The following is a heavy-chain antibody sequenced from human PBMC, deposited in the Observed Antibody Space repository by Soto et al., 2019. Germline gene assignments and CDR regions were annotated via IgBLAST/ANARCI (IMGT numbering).Heavy chain of an antibody. CDR2: ISGSGGST. CDR3: AIIPPGIAAAGINYGMDV. CDR1: GFTFSSYA. V-gene: IGHV3-23*01. J-gene: IGHJ6*02. Sequence: LRLSCAASGFTFSSYAMSWVRQAPGKGLEWVSAISGSGGSTYYADSVKGRFTISRDNSKNTLYLQMNSLRAEDTAVYYCAIIPPGIAAAGINYGMDVWGQGTTVTVSS. D-gene: IGHD6-13*01.